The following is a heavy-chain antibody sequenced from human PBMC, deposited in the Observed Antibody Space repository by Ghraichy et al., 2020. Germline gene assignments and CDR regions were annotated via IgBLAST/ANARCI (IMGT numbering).Heavy chain of an antibody. CDR1: GYSISSGYY. CDR3: ARDIPGY. J-gene: IGHJ4*02. Sequence: SETLSLTCTVSGYSISSGYYWGWIRQPPGKGLEWIGSIYHSGTTYYNPSLKSRVTISVDTSKNQFYLKLSSVTAADTAVYYCARDIPGYWGQGTLVTVSS. V-gene: IGHV4-38-2*02. D-gene: IGHD2-2*02. CDR2: IYHSGTT.